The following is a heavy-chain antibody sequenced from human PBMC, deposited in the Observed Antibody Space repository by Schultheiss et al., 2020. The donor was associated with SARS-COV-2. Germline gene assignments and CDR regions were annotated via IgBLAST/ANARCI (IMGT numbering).Heavy chain of an antibody. CDR2: ISGSGGST. J-gene: IGHJ4*02. Sequence: GESLKISCAASGFTFSSYAMSWVRQAPGKGLEWVSAISGSGGSTYYADSVKGRFTISRDNSKNTLYLQMNSLRAEDTAVYYCAKGKGYYFDYWGQGTLVTVSS. CDR3: AKGKGYYFDY. V-gene: IGHV3-23*01. CDR1: GFTFSSYA.